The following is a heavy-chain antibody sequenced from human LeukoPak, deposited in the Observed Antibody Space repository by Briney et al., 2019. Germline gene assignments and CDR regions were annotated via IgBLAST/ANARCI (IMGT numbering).Heavy chain of an antibody. CDR1: GFTFSSYA. V-gene: IGHV3-23*01. D-gene: IGHD3-9*01. J-gene: IGHJ4*02. CDR3: AKGVTYFDWLSRHYYFDY. Sequence: GGSLRLSCAASGFTFSSYAMSWVRQAPGKGLEWVSAISGSGGSTYYADSVKGRFTISRDNSKNTLYLQMNSLRAEDTAVYYCAKGVTYFDWLSRHYYFDYWGQGTLVTVSS. CDR2: ISGSGGST.